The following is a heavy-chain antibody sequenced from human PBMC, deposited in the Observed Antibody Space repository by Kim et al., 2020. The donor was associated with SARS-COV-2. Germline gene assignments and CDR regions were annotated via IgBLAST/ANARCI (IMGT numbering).Heavy chain of an antibody. J-gene: IGHJ6*02. D-gene: IGHD2-8*01. CDR3: ARTTVYAIYYYYGMDV. V-gene: IGHV1-2*06. CDR1: GYTFTGYY. Sequence: ASVKVSCKASGYTFTGYYMHWVRQAPGQGLEWMGRINPNSGGTNYAQKFQGRVTMTRDTSISTAYMELSRLRSDDTAVYYCARTTVYAIYYYYGMDVWGQGTTVTVSS. CDR2: INPNSGGT.